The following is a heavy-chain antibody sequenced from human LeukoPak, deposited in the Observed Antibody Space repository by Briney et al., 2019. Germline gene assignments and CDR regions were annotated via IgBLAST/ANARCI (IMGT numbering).Heavy chain of an antibody. V-gene: IGHV4-30-4*01. CDR3: ARENYGDYQTDNWFDP. CDR1: GGSISSGDYY. J-gene: IGHJ5*02. D-gene: IGHD4-17*01. Sequence: SQTLSLTCTVSGGSISSGDYYWSWIRQPPGKGLEWIGYIYYSGSTYYNPSLKSRVTISVDTSKNQFSLKLSSVTAADTAVYYCARENYGDYQTDNWFDPWGQGTLVTVSS. CDR2: IYYSGST.